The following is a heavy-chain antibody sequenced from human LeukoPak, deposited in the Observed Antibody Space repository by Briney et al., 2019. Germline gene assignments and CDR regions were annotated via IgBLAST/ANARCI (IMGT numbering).Heavy chain of an antibody. Sequence: ASVTDSCKASVYTFTGYYMHWVRQPPGQGLEWMGWINPNSGGTNYAQKFQGRVTMTRDTSISTAYMELSRLRSDDTAVYYCARDTKQLVSLSFDPWGQGTLVTVSS. CDR1: VYTFTGYY. CDR3: ARDTKQLVSLSFDP. CDR2: INPNSGGT. J-gene: IGHJ5*02. V-gene: IGHV1-2*02. D-gene: IGHD6-6*01.